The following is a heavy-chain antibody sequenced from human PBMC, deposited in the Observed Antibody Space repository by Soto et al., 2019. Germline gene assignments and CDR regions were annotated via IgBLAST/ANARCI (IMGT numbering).Heavy chain of an antibody. V-gene: IGHV3-33*01. CDR3: ATELNIDETWGAFDM. J-gene: IGHJ3*02. D-gene: IGHD2-15*01. Sequence: QVQLVESGGGVVQPGRSLRLSCAATAFTFTNYGMHWVRQAPGKGLEWVAIIWYDGSNKYYADTVWGRVSISRDNSDKTVYFQNNSLRVEDTAVYYGATELNIDETWGAFDMWGQGTRVTVSS. CDR2: IWYDGSNK. CDR1: AFTFTNYG.